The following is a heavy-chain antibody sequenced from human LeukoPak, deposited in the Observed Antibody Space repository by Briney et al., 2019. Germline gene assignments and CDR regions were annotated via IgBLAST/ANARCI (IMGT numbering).Heavy chain of an antibody. D-gene: IGHD1-26*01. Sequence: PSETLSLTCTVSGGSISSYYWSWIRQPPGKGLEWIGYIYYSGSTNYNPSLKSRVTISLDTSKNQFSQKLTSVTAADTAVYYCARDHVGYYFDYWGQGTLVTVSS. J-gene: IGHJ4*02. CDR1: GGSISSYY. CDR2: IYYSGST. CDR3: ARDHVGYYFDY. V-gene: IGHV4-59*01.